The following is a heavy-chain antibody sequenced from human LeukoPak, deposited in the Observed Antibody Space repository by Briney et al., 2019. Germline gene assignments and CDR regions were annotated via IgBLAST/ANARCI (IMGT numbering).Heavy chain of an antibody. CDR3: VRDRGSSYYMDV. Sequence: GGSLRLSCEASGFRFRYYWMGWVRQAPGKGLEWVANIKEDGSEKNYVDSVEGRFAISRDNAKNSLYLQMSSLRADDTAVYYCVRDRGSSYYMDVWGKGTTVSIS. CDR2: IKEDGSEK. CDR1: GFRFRYYW. J-gene: IGHJ6*03. D-gene: IGHD3-10*01. V-gene: IGHV3-7*01.